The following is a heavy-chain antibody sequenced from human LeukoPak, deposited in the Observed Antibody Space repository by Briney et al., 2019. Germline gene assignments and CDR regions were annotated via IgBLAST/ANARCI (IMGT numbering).Heavy chain of an antibody. Sequence: SETLSLTCTVSGGSISSYYWSWIRQPAGKGLEWIGRIYTSGSTNYNPSLKSRVTMSVDTSKNQFSLKPSSVTAADTAVYYCARDRPSFWFGELLGIWFDPWGQGTLVTVSS. V-gene: IGHV4-4*07. CDR1: GGSISSYY. CDR3: ARDRPSFWFGELLGIWFDP. J-gene: IGHJ5*02. D-gene: IGHD3-10*01. CDR2: IYTSGST.